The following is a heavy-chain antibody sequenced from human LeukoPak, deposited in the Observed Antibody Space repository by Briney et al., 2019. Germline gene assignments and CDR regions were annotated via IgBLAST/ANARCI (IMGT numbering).Heavy chain of an antibody. V-gene: IGHV3-30*18. Sequence: GGSLRLSCAASGFSFSRYWMSWVRQAPGKGLEWVAVISYDGSNKYYADSVKGRFTISRDNSKNTLYLQMNSLRAEDTAVYYCAKDREMVYAITGLDYWGQGTLVAVSS. J-gene: IGHJ4*02. CDR1: GFSFSRYW. CDR3: AKDREMVYAITGLDY. D-gene: IGHD2-8*01. CDR2: ISYDGSNK.